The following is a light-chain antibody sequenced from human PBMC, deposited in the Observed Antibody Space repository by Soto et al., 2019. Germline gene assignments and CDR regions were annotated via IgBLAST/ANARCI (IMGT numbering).Light chain of an antibody. V-gene: IGKV3-20*01. Sequence: EILLTQSPSTLSLSPGEGVTLSCRASQSVTVNSLAWYQQKPGQAPRLLIYAASTRAAAVPDRFTGSGSGTDFALTISRLEPEDFAVYFCQQFDGSSRALIFGGGTKVQI. CDR1: QSVTVNS. J-gene: IGKJ4*01. CDR3: QQFDGSSRALI. CDR2: AAS.